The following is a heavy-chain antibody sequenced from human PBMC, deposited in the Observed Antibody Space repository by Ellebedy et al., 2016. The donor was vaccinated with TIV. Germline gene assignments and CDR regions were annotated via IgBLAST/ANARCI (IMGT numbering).Heavy chain of an antibody. J-gene: IGHJ5*02. CDR3: ARDGGSYGWFNP. CDR1: GGSFSGYY. CDR2: INHSGST. D-gene: IGHD3-10*01. Sequence: GSLRLXXTVYGGSFSGYYWSWIRQPPGKGLEWIGEINHSGSTNYNPSLKSRVTISVDTSKNQFSLKVRSVTAADTAVYYCARDGGSYGWFNPWGQGTLVTVSS. V-gene: IGHV4-34*01.